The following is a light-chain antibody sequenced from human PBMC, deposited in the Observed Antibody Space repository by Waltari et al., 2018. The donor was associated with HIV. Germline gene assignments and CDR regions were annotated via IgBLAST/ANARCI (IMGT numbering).Light chain of an antibody. CDR3: CSYAGTYTYV. CDR2: EVS. V-gene: IGLV2-11*01. J-gene: IGLJ1*01. Sequence: QSALTQPRSVSGSPGQSVTISCTGTSRDIGYFDHVSWYQQYPGKAPKVIIYEVSQRPSGVPDRVTASKSGITASLTISGLQDEDEADYYCCSYAGTYTYVFGTGTTVTVL. CDR1: SRDIGYFDH.